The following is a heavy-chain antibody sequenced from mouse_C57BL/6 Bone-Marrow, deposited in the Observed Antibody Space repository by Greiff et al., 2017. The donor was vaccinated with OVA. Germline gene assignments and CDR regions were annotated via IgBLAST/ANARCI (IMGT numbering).Heavy chain of an antibody. V-gene: IGHV1-66*01. D-gene: IGHD6-1*01. CDR3: ESKGYCSSCDY. J-gene: IGHJ2*01. CDR1: GYSFTSYF. CDR2: IYPGSGNT. Sequence: QVQLQQSGPELVKPGASVKISCKASGYSFTSYFLHWVKQRPGQGLEWIGWIYPGSGNTKYNEKFKGKATLTADTSSSTAYMQLSSLTSDDSAVYYSESKGYCSSCDYWGQGTTLTVSS.